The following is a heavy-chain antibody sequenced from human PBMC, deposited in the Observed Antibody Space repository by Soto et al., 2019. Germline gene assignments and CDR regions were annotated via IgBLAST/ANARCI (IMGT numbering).Heavy chain of an antibody. Sequence: PGGSLRLSCAASGFTFSSYGMHWVRQAPGKGLEWVAVIWYDGSNKYYADSVKGRFTISRDNSKNTLYLQMNSLRAEDTAVYYCAFSSSWYNGVFDYWGQGTLVTVSS. D-gene: IGHD6-13*01. CDR2: IWYDGSNK. CDR3: AFSSSWYNGVFDY. CDR1: GFTFSSYG. J-gene: IGHJ4*02. V-gene: IGHV3-33*01.